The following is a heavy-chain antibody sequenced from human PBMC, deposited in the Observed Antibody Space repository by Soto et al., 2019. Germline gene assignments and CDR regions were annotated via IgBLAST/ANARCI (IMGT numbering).Heavy chain of an antibody. V-gene: IGHV3-64D*08. J-gene: IGHJ4*02. CDR3: VKDGYGVLTDNYLPYHF. D-gene: IGHD3-9*01. Sequence: GGSLRLSCSASGFIFTNYAMHWVRQAPGKGLEHVSTISNNGGSTYYADSVKGRFTTSRDNSKNTLSLQMSSLRPEDTAVYFCVKDGYGVLTDNYLPYHFWGQGTLVTVSS. CDR2: ISNNGGST. CDR1: GFIFTNYA.